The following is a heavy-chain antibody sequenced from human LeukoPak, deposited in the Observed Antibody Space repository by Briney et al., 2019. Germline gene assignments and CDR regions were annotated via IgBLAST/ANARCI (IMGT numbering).Heavy chain of an antibody. CDR2: ISSSSSYI. V-gene: IGHV3-21*01. J-gene: IGHJ4*02. D-gene: IGHD3-9*01. CDR1: GFTFSTYS. Sequence: GGSLRLSCAASGFTFSTYSMKWVRQAPGRGLEWVSSISSSSSYIYYADSVKGRFTISRDNAKNSVYLQMNSLRAEDTGVYYCARAKIVTGDYSAVLDYWGQGTLVTVSS. CDR3: ARAKIVTGDYSAVLDY.